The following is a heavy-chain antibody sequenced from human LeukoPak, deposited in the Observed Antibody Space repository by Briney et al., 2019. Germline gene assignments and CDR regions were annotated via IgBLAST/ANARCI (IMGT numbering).Heavy chain of an antibody. V-gene: IGHV3-30*01. CDR3: ARGLGYCSSTSCSTHLDV. CDR1: GFTFSSYA. Sequence: PGGSLRLSCAASGFTFSSYAMHWVRQAPGKGLEWVAVISYDGSNKYYADSVKGQFTISRDNSKNTLYLQMNSLRAENTAVYYCARGLGYCSSTSCSTHLDVWGQGTTVTVSS. J-gene: IGHJ6*02. CDR2: ISYDGSNK. D-gene: IGHD2-2*02.